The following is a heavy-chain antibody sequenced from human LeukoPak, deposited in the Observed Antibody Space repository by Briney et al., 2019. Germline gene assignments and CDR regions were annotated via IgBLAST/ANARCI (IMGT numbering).Heavy chain of an antibody. J-gene: IGHJ4*02. D-gene: IGHD1-26*01. CDR3: AKDTGDSGSLREVDY. V-gene: IGHV3-43D*03. Sequence: GGSLRLSCAASGFIFSTYGMNWVRQAPGKGLEWVSLISWDGGSTYYADSVKGRFTISRDNSKNSLYLQMNSLRAEDTALYYCAKDTGDSGSLREVDYWGQGTLVTVSS. CDR1: GFIFSTYG. CDR2: ISWDGGST.